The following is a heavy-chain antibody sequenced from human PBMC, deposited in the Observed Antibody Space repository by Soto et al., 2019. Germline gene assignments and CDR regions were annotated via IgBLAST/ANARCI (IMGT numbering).Heavy chain of an antibody. CDR3: ARTSAAGKYYYGMDV. CDR1: GYSFTSYW. CDR2: IYPGDSDT. J-gene: IGHJ6*02. V-gene: IGHV5-51*01. D-gene: IGHD6-13*01. Sequence: XXSLKISCKGSGYSFTSYWIDWVRQMPGKGLEWMVIIYPGDSDTRYSPSFQGQVTISADKSISTAYLQWSSLKASDTAMYYCARTSAAGKYYYGMDVWGQGTTVTVSS.